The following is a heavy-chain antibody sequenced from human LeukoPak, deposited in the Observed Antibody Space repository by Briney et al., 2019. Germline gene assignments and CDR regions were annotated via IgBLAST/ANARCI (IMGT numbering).Heavy chain of an antibody. V-gene: IGHV3-21*01. CDR3: ARGSYSSGWYLTY. CDR2: ISSSSSYI. CDR1: GFTVSTNS. Sequence: GGSLRLSCTVSGFTVSTNSMSWVRQSPGKGLEWVSSISSSSSYIYYADSVKGRFTISRDNAKNSLYRQMNSLRAEDTAVYYCARGSYSSGWYLTYWGQGTLVTVSS. J-gene: IGHJ4*02. D-gene: IGHD6-19*01.